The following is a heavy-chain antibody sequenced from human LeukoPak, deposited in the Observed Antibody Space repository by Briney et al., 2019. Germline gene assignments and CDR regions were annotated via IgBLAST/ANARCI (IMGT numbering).Heavy chain of an antibody. Sequence: GGSLRLSCAASGFTFSDYAMTWLRQASGKGLEWVATISTSGSRTYSLDSVKGRFAFSRDNSKNTLFLEMNSLRAEDTAIYYCAKCRAGSDADCYGFDYWGQGTLVTVSS. CDR2: ISTSGSRT. D-gene: IGHD2-21*02. J-gene: IGHJ4*02. V-gene: IGHV3-23*01. CDR3: AKCRAGSDADCYGFDY. CDR1: GFTFSDYA.